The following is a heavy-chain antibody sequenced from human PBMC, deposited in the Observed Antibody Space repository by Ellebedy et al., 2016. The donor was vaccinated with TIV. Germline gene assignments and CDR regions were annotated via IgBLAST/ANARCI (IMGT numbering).Heavy chain of an antibody. CDR3: ARDPVGVGPAFDI. D-gene: IGHD4-23*01. CDR2: IESEADGGTT. CDR1: GFSLSNAW. J-gene: IGHJ3*02. Sequence: PGGSLRLSCAASGFSLSNAWMNWVRQTPGKGLEWVGRIESEADGGTTVYTAPVRGRFTISRDDSRNTLYLQMNSLETEDTAVYYCARDPVGVGPAFDIWGQGTIVTVSS. V-gene: IGHV3-15*07.